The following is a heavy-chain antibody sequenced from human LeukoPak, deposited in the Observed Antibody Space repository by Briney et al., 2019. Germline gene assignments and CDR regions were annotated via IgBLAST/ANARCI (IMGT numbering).Heavy chain of an antibody. J-gene: IGHJ5*02. CDR2: IYPGDSDT. Sequence: GESLKISCKGSGYSFTSYWIGWVRQMPGKGLEWMGIIYPGDSDTRYSPSFQGQVTISADKSISTAYLQWSSPKASDTAMYYCARGGIAVANSNWFDPWGQGTLVTVSS. CDR3: ARGGIAVANSNWFDP. CDR1: GYSFTSYW. V-gene: IGHV5-51*01. D-gene: IGHD6-19*01.